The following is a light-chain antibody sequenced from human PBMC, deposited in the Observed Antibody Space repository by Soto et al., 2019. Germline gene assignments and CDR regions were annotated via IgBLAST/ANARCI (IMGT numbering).Light chain of an antibody. V-gene: IGLV1-40*01. CDR3: QSYDTRLSGSV. CDR2: GNN. Sequence: QPVLTQPPSVSGAPGQRVTISCTGTSSNIGAGYDVIWYQQLPGTAPKLLILGNNSRSSGVPDRFSGSRSGTSASLAVARLQAEDEADYHCQSYDTRLSGSVFGGGTKVTVL. CDR1: SSNIGAGYD. J-gene: IGLJ3*02.